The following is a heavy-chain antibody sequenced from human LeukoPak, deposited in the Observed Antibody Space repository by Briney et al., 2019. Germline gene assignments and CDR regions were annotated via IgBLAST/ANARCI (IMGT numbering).Heavy chain of an antibody. CDR1: GLTLGDYA. J-gene: IGHJ1*01. CDR2: IRSKAYGGTT. CDR3: TRVPSSGYYIEYFQH. Sequence: GGSLSLSCTASGLTLGDYAMSWVRQAPGKGLEGVGFIRSKAYGGTTKYAASVKGRFTISRDDSKSITYLQMNSLKTEDTAVYYCTRVPSSGYYIEYFQHWGQGTLVTVSS. V-gene: IGHV3-49*04. D-gene: IGHD3-22*01.